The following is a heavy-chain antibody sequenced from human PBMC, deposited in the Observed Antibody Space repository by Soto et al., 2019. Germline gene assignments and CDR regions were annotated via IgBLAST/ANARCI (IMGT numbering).Heavy chain of an antibody. D-gene: IGHD6-19*01. CDR2: INHSGST. CDR1: GGSFSGFF. Sequence: QVQLQQWGAGLLRPSETLSLTCGVSGGSFSGFFWTWIRQPPGKGLEWIGEINHSGSTNYNPALKSRVTLSMDMSENQFSLSLTSVTAAGTAVYYCVRGQWLPRGEYWGQGTLVTVSS. J-gene: IGHJ4*02. V-gene: IGHV4-34*01. CDR3: VRGQWLPRGEY.